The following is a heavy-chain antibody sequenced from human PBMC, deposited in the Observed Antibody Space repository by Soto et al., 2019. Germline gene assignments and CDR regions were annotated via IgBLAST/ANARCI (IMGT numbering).Heavy chain of an antibody. J-gene: IGHJ6*02. CDR1: GYTFTGYY. CDR2: INPNSGGT. Sequence: ASVKVSCKASGYTFTGYYMHWVRQAPGQGLEWMGWINPNSGGTNYAQKFQGWVTMTRDTSISTAYTELSRLRSDDTAVCYCAVVIAAASIWVMDVWGQGTTVTVSS. CDR3: AVVIAAASIWVMDV. V-gene: IGHV1-2*04. D-gene: IGHD6-13*01.